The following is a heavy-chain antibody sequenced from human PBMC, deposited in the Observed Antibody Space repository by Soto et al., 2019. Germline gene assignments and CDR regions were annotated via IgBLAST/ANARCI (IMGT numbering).Heavy chain of an antibody. V-gene: IGHV1-8*01. CDR2: MNPNSGNT. D-gene: IGHD6-6*01. CDR3: AREKGRSGFDP. Sequence: ASVKIYCKTSGYTFSSYDIEWLRQSTGQGLEWMGWMNPNSGNTGYAQKFQGRVTMTRNTSISTAYMELSSLKSEDTAVYYCAREKGRSGFDPWGQGTLVTVSS. J-gene: IGHJ5*02. CDR1: GYTFSSYD.